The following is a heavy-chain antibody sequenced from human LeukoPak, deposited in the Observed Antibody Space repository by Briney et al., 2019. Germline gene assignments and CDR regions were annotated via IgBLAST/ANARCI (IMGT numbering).Heavy chain of an antibody. J-gene: IGHJ4*02. Sequence: GGSLRLSCAASGFTFSSYSMNWVRQAPGKGLEWVSSISSSSSYIYYADSVKGRFTISRDNAKNSLYLQMNSLRAEDTAVYYCARSLLSIAAAATDYWGQGTLVTVSS. CDR1: GFTFSSYS. CDR2: ISSSSSYI. CDR3: ARSLLSIAAAATDY. V-gene: IGHV3-21*01. D-gene: IGHD6-13*01.